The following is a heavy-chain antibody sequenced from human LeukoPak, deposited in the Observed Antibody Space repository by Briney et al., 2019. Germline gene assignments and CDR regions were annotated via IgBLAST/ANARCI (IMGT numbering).Heavy chain of an antibody. J-gene: IGHJ5*02. V-gene: IGHV1-69*13. CDR1: GGTFSTYT. Sequence: SVKVSCKASGGTFSTYTINWVRQAPGQGLEWMGGIIPIFGTANYAQKFQGRVTITADESTSTAYMELSSLRSEDTAVYYCAREWQQLPYNWFDPWGQGTLVTVSS. D-gene: IGHD6-13*01. CDR3: AREWQQLPYNWFDP. CDR2: IIPIFGTA.